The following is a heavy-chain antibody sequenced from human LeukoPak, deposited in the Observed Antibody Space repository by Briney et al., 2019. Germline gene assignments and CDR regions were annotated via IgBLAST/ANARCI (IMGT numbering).Heavy chain of an antibody. CDR3: VRQYSYDSSGYYPWDY. V-gene: IGHV3-48*01. Sequence: GGSLRLSCVASGFTFSTFGMNWVRQAPGKGLEWVSYIGSGSSPIYYADSVKGRFIMSRDNAKNSLYLQMNSLRAEDTAMYYCVRQYSYDSSGYYPWDYWGQGTLVTVSS. CDR1: GFTFSTFG. D-gene: IGHD3-22*01. CDR2: IGSGSSPI. J-gene: IGHJ4*02.